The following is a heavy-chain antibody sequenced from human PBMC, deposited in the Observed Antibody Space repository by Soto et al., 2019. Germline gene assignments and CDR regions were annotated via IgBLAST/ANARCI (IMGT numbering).Heavy chain of an antibody. CDR1: GGSISSYY. D-gene: IGHD3-22*01. CDR3: ATYYYDSSGWGAFDI. Sequence: SETLSLTCTVSGGSISSYYWSWIRQPPGKGLEGIGYIYYSVSTNYNPSLKSRVTISVDTSKNQFSLKLSSVTAADTAVYYCATYYYDSSGWGAFDIWGQGTMVTVS. CDR2: IYYSVST. J-gene: IGHJ3*02. V-gene: IGHV4-59*13.